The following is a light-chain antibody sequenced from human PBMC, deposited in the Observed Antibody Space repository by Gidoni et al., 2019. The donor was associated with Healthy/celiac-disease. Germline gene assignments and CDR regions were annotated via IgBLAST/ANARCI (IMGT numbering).Light chain of an antibody. Sequence: DNQMTPSPSPLSASVGDRVTITCRGSQSISSWVACYQQKAGKAPKLLIYKASSLGSGVPSRCRGSGSGTEFTLTISSLQPDDFATYYCQQYNSYPLTFXGXTKVEIK. J-gene: IGKJ4*01. V-gene: IGKV1-5*03. CDR2: KAS. CDR3: QQYNSYPLT. CDR1: QSISSW.